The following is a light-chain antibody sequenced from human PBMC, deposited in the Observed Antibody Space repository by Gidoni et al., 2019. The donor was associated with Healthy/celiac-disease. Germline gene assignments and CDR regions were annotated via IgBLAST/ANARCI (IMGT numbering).Light chain of an antibody. J-gene: IGLJ2*01. CDR1: SSDVGGYNY. CDR2: EVS. CDR3: SSYAGSNIVV. Sequence: QSALTQPPSASGSPGQSFTISCTGTSSDVGGYNYVSWYQQHPGKAPKLMIYEVSKRPSGVPDRFSGSKSGNTASLTVSGLQAEDEADYYCSSYAGSNIVVFGGGTKLTVL. V-gene: IGLV2-8*01.